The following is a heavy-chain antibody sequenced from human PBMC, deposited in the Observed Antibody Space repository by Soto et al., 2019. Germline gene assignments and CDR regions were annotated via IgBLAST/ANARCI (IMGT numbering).Heavy chain of an antibody. D-gene: IGHD6-19*01. V-gene: IGHV1-3*01. Sequence: QVQLVQSGAEVKKPGASVKVSCKASGYTFTSYAMHCVRQAPGERPEWMGWINAGNGNTKYSQKFQGRVTITRDTSASTAYMELSSLRSEDTAVYYCARDDIAVAGTSGSYSTPYYFDYWGQGTLVTVSS. J-gene: IGHJ4*02. CDR1: GYTFTSYA. CDR2: INAGNGNT. CDR3: ARDDIAVAGTSGSYSTPYYFDY.